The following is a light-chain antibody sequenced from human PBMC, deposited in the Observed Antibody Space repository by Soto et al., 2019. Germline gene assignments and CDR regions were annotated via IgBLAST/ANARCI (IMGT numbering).Light chain of an antibody. CDR1: HDISSY. V-gene: IGKV1-8*01. Sequence: AIRMTQSPSSLSPSTGDRVTITCRASHDISSYLAWYQQKPGKAPKLLISATSTLQSGVPSRFSGSGSGTEFTLTISCLQSEDFATYYCQQNYSYPRTFGQGTKLEIK. J-gene: IGKJ2*01. CDR3: QQNYSYPRT. CDR2: ATS.